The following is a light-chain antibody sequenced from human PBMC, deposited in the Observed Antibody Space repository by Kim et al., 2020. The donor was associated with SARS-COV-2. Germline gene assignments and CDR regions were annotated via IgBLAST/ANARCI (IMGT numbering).Light chain of an antibody. V-gene: IGLV3-19*01. J-gene: IGLJ1*01. CDR1: SLRTYY. CDR3: SSRHSSGNSFF. Sequence: SSELTQDPAVSVALGQTVRITCQGDSLRTYYASWYKQKPGQAPVLVIYGENNRPSGIPDRFSGSSSGNTASLTITGAQAEDEADYYCSSRHSSGNSFFFGTGTKVTVL. CDR2: GEN.